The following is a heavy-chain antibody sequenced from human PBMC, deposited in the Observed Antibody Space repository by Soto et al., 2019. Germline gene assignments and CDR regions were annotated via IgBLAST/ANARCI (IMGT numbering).Heavy chain of an antibody. CDR2: IYPGDSDT. Sequence: ESLKISCKGSGYSFTSYWIGWVRQMPGKGLEWMGIIYPGDSDTRYSPSFQGQVTISADKSISTAYLQWSSLKASDTAMYYCAGLGGDYVWGSYRYNWFDPWGQRTLVTVSS. V-gene: IGHV5-51*01. CDR1: GYSFTSYW. CDR3: AGLGGDYVWGSYRYNWFDP. D-gene: IGHD3-16*02. J-gene: IGHJ5*02.